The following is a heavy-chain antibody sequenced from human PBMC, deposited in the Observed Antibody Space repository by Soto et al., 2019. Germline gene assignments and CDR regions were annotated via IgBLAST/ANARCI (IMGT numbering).Heavy chain of an antibody. V-gene: IGHV3-48*02. Sequence: EVQLVESGGGLVQPEGSLRLSCAASGFTFSSYSMNWVRQAPGKGLEWVSYISSSSSTIYYADSVKGRFTISRDNAKNSLYLQMNSLRDEDTAVYYCARDVQDLYNWNDGEQDYWGQGTLVTVSS. J-gene: IGHJ4*02. D-gene: IGHD1-20*01. CDR3: ARDVQDLYNWNDGEQDY. CDR1: GFTFSSYS. CDR2: ISSSSSTI.